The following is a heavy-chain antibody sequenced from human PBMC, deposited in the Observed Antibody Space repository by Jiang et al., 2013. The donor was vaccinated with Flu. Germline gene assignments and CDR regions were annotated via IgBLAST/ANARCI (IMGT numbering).Heavy chain of an antibody. CDR1: GGTFSSYA. CDR3: ASCSSRDGYKAYYYYYGMDV. CDR2: IIPIFGTA. V-gene: IGHV1-69*01. D-gene: IGHD5-24*01. J-gene: IGHJ6*02. Sequence: GAEVKKPGSSVKVSCKASGGTFSSYAISWVRQAPGQGLEWMGGIIPIFGTANYAQKFQGRVTITADESTSTAYMELSSLRSEDTAVYYCASCSSRDGYKAYYYYYGMDVWGQGTTVTVSS.